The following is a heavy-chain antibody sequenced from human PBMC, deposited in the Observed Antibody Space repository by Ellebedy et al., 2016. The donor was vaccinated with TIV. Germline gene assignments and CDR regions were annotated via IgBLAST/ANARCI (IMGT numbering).Heavy chain of an antibody. CDR1: GFSFSSYW. D-gene: IGHD6-13*01. J-gene: IGHJ4*02. Sequence: PGGSLRLSCAASGFSFSSYWMSWVRQAPGKGLEWVAVISYDGSNKYYADSVKGRFTISRDNSKNTLYLQMNSLRAEDTAVYYCARPLFYSSSWYIPLGYWGQGTLVTVSS. CDR2: ISYDGSNK. CDR3: ARPLFYSSSWYIPLGY. V-gene: IGHV3-30-3*01.